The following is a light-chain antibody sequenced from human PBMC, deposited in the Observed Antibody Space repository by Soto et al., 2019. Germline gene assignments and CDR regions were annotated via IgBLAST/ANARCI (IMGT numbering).Light chain of an antibody. CDR3: ASRDDTLGGPV. Sequence: QSVLTQPPSASVTPGQRVAISCSGNSSNMGNNYVYWYQQYPGMAPKLIIYSDRQRPPGVPDRFSGSKSGTSASLAIRGLRSEDEADYHCASRDDTLGGPVFGGGTKLTVL. J-gene: IGLJ3*02. CDR2: SDR. V-gene: IGLV1-47*02. CDR1: SSNMGNNY.